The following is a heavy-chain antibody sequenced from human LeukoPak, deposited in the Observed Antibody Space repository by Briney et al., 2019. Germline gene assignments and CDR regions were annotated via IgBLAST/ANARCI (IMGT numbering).Heavy chain of an antibody. CDR1: GGSISSYY. V-gene: IGHV4-59*01. J-gene: IGHJ5*02. Sequence: SSETLSLTCTVSGGSISSYYWSWIRQPPGKGLEWIGYIYYSGSTNYNPSLKSRVTISVDTSKNQFSLKLSSVTAADTAVYYCARDGRFGDPPTAGFDPWGQGTLVTVSS. CDR3: ARDGRFGDPPTAGFDP. D-gene: IGHD3-10*01. CDR2: IYYSGST.